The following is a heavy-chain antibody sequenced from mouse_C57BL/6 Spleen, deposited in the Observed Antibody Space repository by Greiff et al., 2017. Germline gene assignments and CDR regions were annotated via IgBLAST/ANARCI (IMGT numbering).Heavy chain of an antibody. D-gene: IGHD3-2*02. V-gene: IGHV1-31*01. CDR2: IFPYHGVS. J-gene: IGHJ3*01. Sequence: VQLQQSGPELVKPGASVKISCKASGYSFTGYYMHWVKRSHGNILDLIGYIFPYHGVSSYNQKFKGKATLAVDKSSSTAYMELRSLTSEDSAVYYCARGDSSGSAWFAYWGQGTLVTVSA. CDR1: GYSFTGYY. CDR3: ARGDSSGSAWFAY.